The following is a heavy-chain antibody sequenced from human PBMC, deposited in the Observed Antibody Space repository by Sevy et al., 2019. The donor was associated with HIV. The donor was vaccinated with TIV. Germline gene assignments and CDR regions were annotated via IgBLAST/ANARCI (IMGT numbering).Heavy chain of an antibody. D-gene: IGHD3-22*01. J-gene: IGHJ4*02. Sequence: GGSLRLSCAASGFTFSGSAIHWVRQTPGKGLEWVGRIRSKGNNYATTYAASVKGRFTISRDDSKNTAYLQMNSLKTEDTAVYYCTRLGVPDGYYDSSVSLEHWGQGTLVTVSS. CDR2: IRSKGNNYAT. V-gene: IGHV3-73*01. CDR3: TRLGVPDGYYDSSVSLEH. CDR1: GFTFSGSA.